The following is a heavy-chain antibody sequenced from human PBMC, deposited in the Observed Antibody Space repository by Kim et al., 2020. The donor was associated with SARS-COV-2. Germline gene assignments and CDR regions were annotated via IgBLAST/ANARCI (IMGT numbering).Heavy chain of an antibody. V-gene: IGHV4-39*07. D-gene: IGHD3-22*01. CDR3: ARGSAMITWGY. Sequence: SETLSLTCTVSGGSISSSSYYWGWIRQPPGKGLEWIGSIYYSGSTYYNPSLKSRVTISVDTSKNQFSLKLSSVTAADTAVYYCARGSAMITWGYWGQGTLVTVSS. J-gene: IGHJ4*02. CDR1: GGSISSSSYY. CDR2: IYYSGST.